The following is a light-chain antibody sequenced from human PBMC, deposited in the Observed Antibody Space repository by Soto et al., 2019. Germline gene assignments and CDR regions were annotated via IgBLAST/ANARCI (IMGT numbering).Light chain of an antibody. CDR1: QDISSW. Sequence: DIPMTQSPSSVSASVGDRVTISCRASQDISSWLAWYQQRPGKAPKLLIYSASSLESGVPSRFSGSGSGTDFTLTISSLQPEDFATYYCLQDNSFPLTFGGGTKVEIK. CDR3: LQDNSFPLT. J-gene: IGKJ4*01. V-gene: IGKV1-12*01. CDR2: SAS.